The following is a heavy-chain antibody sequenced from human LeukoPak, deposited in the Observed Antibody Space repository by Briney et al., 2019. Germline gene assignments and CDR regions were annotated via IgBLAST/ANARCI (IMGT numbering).Heavy chain of an antibody. CDR1: GGSISSGGYS. D-gene: IGHD3-22*01. CDR2: IYHSGST. CDR3: ACTAKYYDSSGYQSYYFDY. V-gene: IGHV4-30-2*01. Sequence: SETLSLTCAVSGGSISSGGYSWSWIRQPPGKGLEWIGYIYHSGSTYYNPSLKGRVTISVDRSKNQFSLKLSSVTAADTAVYYCACTAKYYDSSGYQSYYFDYWGQGTLVTVSS. J-gene: IGHJ4*02.